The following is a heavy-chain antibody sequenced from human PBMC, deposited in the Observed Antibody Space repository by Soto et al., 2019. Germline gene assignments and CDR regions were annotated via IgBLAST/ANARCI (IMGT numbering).Heavy chain of an antibody. CDR2: INPSGGST. J-gene: IGHJ5*02. CDR1: GYTFTSYY. CDR3: ARSNVRDWFDP. Sequence: QVQLVQSGAEVKKPGASVKVSCKASGYTFTSYYMHWVRQAPGQGLEWMGIINPSGGSTSYAQKFQGRVTMTRDTSTSTVYRELSSLRSEDTAVYYCARSNVRDWFDPWGQGTLVTVSS. V-gene: IGHV1-46*01.